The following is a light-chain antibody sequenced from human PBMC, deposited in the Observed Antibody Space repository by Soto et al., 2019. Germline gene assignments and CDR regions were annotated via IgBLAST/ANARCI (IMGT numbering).Light chain of an antibody. J-gene: IGLJ2*01. CDR3: QSYDSSLSVV. CDR2: GNS. V-gene: IGLV1-40*01. CDR1: SSNIGAGYD. Sequence: QAVVTQPPSVSGAPGQRVTISCTGSSSNIGAGYDVHWYQQLPGTAPKLLIYGNSNRPSGVPDRFSGSKSGTSASLDITGLQAEDEADYYCQSYDSSLSVVFGGGTKLTVL.